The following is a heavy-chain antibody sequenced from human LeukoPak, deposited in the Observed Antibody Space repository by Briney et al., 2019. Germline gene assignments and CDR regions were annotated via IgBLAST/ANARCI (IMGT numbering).Heavy chain of an antibody. CDR2: ISAYNGNT. Sequence: GASVKVSCAASGYRFTSYGITWVRQAPGQGLEWMGWISAYNGNTNYAQEVQGRVTLTTDTSTSTAYMELRSLRSDDTAVYYCAREGYCSGGICYSTMNWFDPWGQGTLVTVSS. CDR1: GYRFTSYG. V-gene: IGHV1-18*01. CDR3: AREGYCSGGICYSTMNWFDP. J-gene: IGHJ5*02. D-gene: IGHD2-15*01.